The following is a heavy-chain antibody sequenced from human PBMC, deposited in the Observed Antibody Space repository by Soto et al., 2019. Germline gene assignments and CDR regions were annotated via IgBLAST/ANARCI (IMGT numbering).Heavy chain of an antibody. V-gene: IGHV3-23*01. CDR3: AKDTNYDILTGPEGY. Sequence: GGSLRLSCAASGFTFSSYAMSWVRQAPGKGLEWVSTIGGSGGSTYYADSVKGRFTISRDNSKNTLYLQMNSLRAEDTAVYYCAKDTNYDILTGPEGYWGQGTLVTVSS. CDR1: GFTFSSYA. D-gene: IGHD3-9*01. J-gene: IGHJ4*02. CDR2: IGGSGGST.